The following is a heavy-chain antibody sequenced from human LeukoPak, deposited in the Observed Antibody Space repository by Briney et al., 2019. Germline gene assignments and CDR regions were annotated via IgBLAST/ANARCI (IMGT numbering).Heavy chain of an antibody. J-gene: IGHJ6*03. D-gene: IGHD5/OR15-5a*01. Sequence: SETLSHTCAVSGSSINSDGYSWSWIRQPPGKGLECIGYIFYSGSTYYNPSLRSRLTISVDTSKNQFSLKLSSVTAADTAVYYCARVSSNYYTYYMDVWGKGTPVTVSS. V-gene: IGHV4-30-4*07. CDR3: ARVSSNYYTYYMDV. CDR1: GSSINSDGYS. CDR2: IFYSGST.